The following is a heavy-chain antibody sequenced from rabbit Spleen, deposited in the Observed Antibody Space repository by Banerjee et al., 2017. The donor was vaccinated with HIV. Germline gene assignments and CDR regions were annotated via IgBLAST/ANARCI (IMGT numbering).Heavy chain of an antibody. J-gene: IGHJ2*01. CDR2: IDPIFGRT. Sequence: QEQLVESGGGLVQPGGSLKLSCKASGFDFSVYGLSWVRQAPGKGLEWIGYIDPIFGRTYYASWVNGRFTISSHNAQNTLYLQLDSLTAADTATYFCARNYVNAFDPWGQGTLVTVS. CDR3: ARNYVNAFDP. CDR1: GFDFSVYG. D-gene: IGHD1-1*01. V-gene: IGHV1S47*01.